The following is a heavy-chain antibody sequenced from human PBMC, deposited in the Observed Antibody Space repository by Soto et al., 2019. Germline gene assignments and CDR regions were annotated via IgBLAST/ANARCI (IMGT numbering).Heavy chain of an antibody. V-gene: IGHV3-48*01. J-gene: IGHJ6*03. CDR2: ISSSSSTI. CDR1: GFTFSSYS. Sequence: PGGSLRLSCXASGFTFSSYSMNWVRQAPGKGLEWVSYISSSSSTIYYADSVKGRFTISRDNAKNSLYLQMNSLRAEDTAVYYCAINTYYDFWSGYYKPYYYYMDVWGKGTTVTVSS. D-gene: IGHD3-3*01. CDR3: AINTYYDFWSGYYKPYYYYMDV.